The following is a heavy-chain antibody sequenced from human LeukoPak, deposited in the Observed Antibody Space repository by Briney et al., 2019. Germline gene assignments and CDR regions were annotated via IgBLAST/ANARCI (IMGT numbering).Heavy chain of an antibody. CDR1: GGSLSTYY. CDR3: VRRVAVRGFYGFDI. D-gene: IGHD6-6*01. CDR2: IYYSGSS. Sequence: SETLSLTCTVSGGSLSTYYWSWIRQPPGKGLEWIGYIYYSGSSNYNPPLKSRVTMSLDTSKNQFSLKLNSVTAADTAVYYCVRRVAVRGFYGFDIWGQGTMVTVSS. V-gene: IGHV4-59*12. J-gene: IGHJ3*02.